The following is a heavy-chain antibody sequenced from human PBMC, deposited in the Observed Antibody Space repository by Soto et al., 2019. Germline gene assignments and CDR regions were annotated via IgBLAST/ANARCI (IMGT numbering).Heavy chain of an antibody. Sequence: LCLSFTLSVCSISSGDYYWSWIRQPPGKGLEWIGYIYYSGSTYYNPSLKSRVTISVDTSKNQFSLKLSSVTAADTAVYYCARDSDYYDSGDYWGQGTLVTVSS. CDR1: VCSISSGDYY. CDR3: ARDSDYYDSGDY. J-gene: IGHJ4*02. D-gene: IGHD3-22*01. CDR2: IYYSGST. V-gene: IGHV4-30-4*01.